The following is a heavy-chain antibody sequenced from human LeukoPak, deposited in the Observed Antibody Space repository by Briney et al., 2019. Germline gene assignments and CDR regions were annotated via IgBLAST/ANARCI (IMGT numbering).Heavy chain of an antibody. V-gene: IGHV4-59*01. D-gene: IGHD1-14*01. CDR2: IYCSGST. J-gene: IGHJ4*02. Sequence: SETLSLMRTVSVGSFNSYYWSCIRQPPAKGLEWIGYIYCSGSTNYNPSLKSRVTISVDTSKNQFSLKLSSVTAADTAVYYCARDRPGADYWGEGTLVSVSS. CDR3: ARDRPGADY. CDR1: VGSFNSYY.